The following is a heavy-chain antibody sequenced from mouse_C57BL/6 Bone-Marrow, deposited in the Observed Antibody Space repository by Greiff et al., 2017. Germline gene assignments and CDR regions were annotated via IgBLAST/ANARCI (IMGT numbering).Heavy chain of an antibody. V-gene: IGHV5-6*01. J-gene: IGHJ1*03. CDR2: ISSGGSYT. CDR1: GFTFSSYG. CDR3: ARHPRLDWVYWYFDV. D-gene: IGHD4-1*01. Sequence: EVKLMESGGDLVKPGGSLKLSCAASGFTFSSYGMSWVRQTPDKRLEWVATISSGGSYTYYPDSVKGRFTISRDNAKNTLYLQRSSLKSEDTAMYYCARHPRLDWVYWYFDVWGTGTTVTVSS.